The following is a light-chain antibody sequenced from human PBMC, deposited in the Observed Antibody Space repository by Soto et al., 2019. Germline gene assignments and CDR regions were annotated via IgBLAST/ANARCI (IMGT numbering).Light chain of an antibody. CDR1: QTISTW. CDR3: QQYNSYSWT. V-gene: IGKV1-5*01. CDR2: DAP. Sequence: DIQMTQSPSTLSASVGDRVTITCRASQTISTWLAWYQQRPGKAPKLLIYDAPSLESGVPSRFSGSGSGTEFTLTISSLQPDDFATYYYQQYNSYSWTFGQGTKVDIK. J-gene: IGKJ1*01.